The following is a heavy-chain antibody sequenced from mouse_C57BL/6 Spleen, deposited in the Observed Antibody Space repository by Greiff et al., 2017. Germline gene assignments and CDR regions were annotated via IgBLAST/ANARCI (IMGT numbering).Heavy chain of an antibody. CDR2: ISYDGSN. J-gene: IGHJ3*01. V-gene: IGHV3-6*01. CDR3: AGGDSSY. D-gene: IGHD3-2*01. CDR1: GYSITSGYY. Sequence: DVQLVESGPGLVKPSQSLSLTCSVTGYSITSGYYWNWIRQFPGNKLEWMGYISYDGSNNYNPSLKNRISITRDTSKNQFFLKLNSVTTEDTATYYCAGGDSSYWGQGTLVTVSA.